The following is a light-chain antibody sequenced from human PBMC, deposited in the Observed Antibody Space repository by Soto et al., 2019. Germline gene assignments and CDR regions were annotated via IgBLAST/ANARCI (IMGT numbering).Light chain of an antibody. CDR2: DFS. CDR3: SSYTSSSTLVV. J-gene: IGLJ2*01. Sequence: QSALTQPASVSGSPGQSITISCTGTSSDVGDYNYVSWYQQHPGKATKLMIYDFSNRPSGVSNRFSGSKSGSTASLTISGLQAEDEADYYCSSYTSSSTLVVFGGGTKLTVL. V-gene: IGLV2-14*03. CDR1: SSDVGDYNY.